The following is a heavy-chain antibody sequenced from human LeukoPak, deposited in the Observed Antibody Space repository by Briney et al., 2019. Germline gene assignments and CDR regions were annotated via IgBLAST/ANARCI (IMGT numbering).Heavy chain of an antibody. J-gene: IGHJ4*02. Sequence: RGSLRLSCAASGFTFSSYSMNWVRQAPGKGLEWVSYISSSSSTIYYADSVKGRFTISRDNAKNSLYLQMNSLRAEDTAVYYCAREYYYDSSGYHFDYWGQGTLVTVSS. V-gene: IGHV3-48*01. D-gene: IGHD3-22*01. CDR2: ISSSSSTI. CDR3: AREYYYDSSGYHFDY. CDR1: GFTFSSYS.